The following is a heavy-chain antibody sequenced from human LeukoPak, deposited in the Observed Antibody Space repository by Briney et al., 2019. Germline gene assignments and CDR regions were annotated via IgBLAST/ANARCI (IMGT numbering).Heavy chain of an antibody. Sequence: ASVKVSFKASGGTFSSYAISWVRQAPGQGLEWMGGIIPIFGTANYAQKFQGRVTITADKSTSTAYMELSSLRSEDTAVYYCARGSDHWNDEYGSGLFDYWGQGTLVTVSS. CDR3: ARGSDHWNDEYGSGLFDY. V-gene: IGHV1-69*06. D-gene: IGHD1-1*01. CDR1: GGTFSSYA. J-gene: IGHJ4*02. CDR2: IIPIFGTA.